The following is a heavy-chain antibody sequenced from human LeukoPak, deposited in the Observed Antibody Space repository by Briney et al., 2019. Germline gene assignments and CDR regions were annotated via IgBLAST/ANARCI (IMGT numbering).Heavy chain of an antibody. V-gene: IGHV3-30*18. CDR3: AKDGDSLLLHYFDY. Sequence: SLRLSCAVSGFTFSHYGMHWVRQAQAKGLEWVALISYEGSNKHYVDSVKGRFTIARDNSKHMLYLEMNNLRAEDTAVYYCAKDGDSLLLHYFDYWGQGTLVTVSS. D-gene: IGHD3-22*01. CDR1: GFTFSHYG. J-gene: IGHJ4*02. CDR2: ISYEGSNK.